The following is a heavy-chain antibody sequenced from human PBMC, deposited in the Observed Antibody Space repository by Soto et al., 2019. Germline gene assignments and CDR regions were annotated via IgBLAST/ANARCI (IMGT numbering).Heavy chain of an antibody. CDR2: IIPIFGTA. CDR1: GGTFSSYA. CDR3: ARTGYSSGWYANDY. D-gene: IGHD6-19*01. Sequence: GASVKVSCKASGGTFSSYAISWVRQAPGQGLEWMGGIIPIFGTANYAQKFQGRVTITADKSTSTAYMELSSLRSEDTAVYYCARTGYSSGWYANDYWGQGTLVTVSS. V-gene: IGHV1-69*06. J-gene: IGHJ4*02.